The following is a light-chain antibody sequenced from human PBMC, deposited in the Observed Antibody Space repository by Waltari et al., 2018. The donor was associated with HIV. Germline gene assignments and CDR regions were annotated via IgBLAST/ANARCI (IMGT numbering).Light chain of an antibody. J-gene: IGKJ4*01. Sequence: EVVMTQSPATLSVSPGARATLSCRASQSISNNLAWYQQKPGQAPRLLSYGASTGAAGIPARFSGSGSGTEFTLTISSLQSEDFAVYYCQQYNNWPELTFGGGTKVEIK. V-gene: IGKV3-15*01. CDR3: QQYNNWPELT. CDR1: QSISNN. CDR2: GAS.